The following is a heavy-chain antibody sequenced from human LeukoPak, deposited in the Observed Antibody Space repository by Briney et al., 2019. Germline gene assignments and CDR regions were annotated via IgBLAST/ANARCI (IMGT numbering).Heavy chain of an antibody. Sequence: GGSLRLSCAASGFTFSSYSMNWVRQAPGKGLEWVSYISGTSITIYYADSVKGRFTVSRDNAKNSLYLQMNSLRAEDTAVYYCAGDYWSPGDPEYYFNSWGQGTLVTVSS. CDR1: GFTFSSYS. V-gene: IGHV3-48*01. D-gene: IGHD4-17*01. J-gene: IGHJ4*02. CDR2: ISGTSITI. CDR3: AGDYWSPGDPEYYFNS.